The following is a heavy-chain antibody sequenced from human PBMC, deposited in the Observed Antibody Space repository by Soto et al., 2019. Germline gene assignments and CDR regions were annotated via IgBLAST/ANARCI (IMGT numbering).Heavy chain of an antibody. D-gene: IGHD4-17*01. CDR1: GFTFGDYV. J-gene: IGHJ4*02. CDR2: IRSKAYGETT. Sequence: PGGSLRLSCRGSGFTFGDYVMSWFRQAPGKGLEWVAFIRSKAYGETTEYAASVKGRFIISRDDSRSIAYLQMNSLKTEDTAMYYCTNDYADHDVGYCGQGTLVTVSS. V-gene: IGHV3-49*03. CDR3: TNDYADHDVGY.